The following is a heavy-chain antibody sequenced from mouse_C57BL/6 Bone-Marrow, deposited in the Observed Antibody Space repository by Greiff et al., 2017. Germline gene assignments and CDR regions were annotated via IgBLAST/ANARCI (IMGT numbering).Heavy chain of an antibody. CDR1: GYAFSSYW. D-gene: IGHD1-1*01. CDR3: ARSGYGSSYLAWFAY. V-gene: IGHV1-80*01. Sequence: QVQLKESGAELVKPGASVKISCKASGYAFSSYWMNWVKQRPGQGLEWIGQIYPGDGDTNYNGKFKGKATLTADKSSSTAYLQLSSLTSEDSAVYFCARSGYGSSYLAWFAYWGQGTLVTVSA. CDR2: IYPGDGDT. J-gene: IGHJ3*01.